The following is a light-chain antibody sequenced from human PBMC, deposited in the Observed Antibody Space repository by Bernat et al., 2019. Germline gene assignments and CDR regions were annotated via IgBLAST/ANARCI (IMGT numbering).Light chain of an antibody. CDR3: QHLNNFPIT. J-gene: IGKJ5*01. CDR2: GAS. Sequence: DIQLTQSPPFLSASVGDRVTITCRASQIIGVYLDWYQQKPGQAPKLLIYGASTLQTGVPSRFSGSGSGTEFTLIIRSLQPEDFGTFYCQHLNNFPITFGQGTRLEIK. V-gene: IGKV1-9*01. CDR1: QIIGVY.